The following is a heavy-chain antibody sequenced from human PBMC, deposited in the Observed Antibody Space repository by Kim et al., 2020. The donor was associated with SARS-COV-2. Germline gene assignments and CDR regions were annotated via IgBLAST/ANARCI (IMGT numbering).Heavy chain of an antibody. CDR1: GFTFSNYW. CDR3: ARSLEPGTTPFDY. J-gene: IGHJ4*02. Sequence: GGSLRLSCAASGFTFSNYWMSWVRQAPGKGLEWVAIINGDGTNKYYSDSVKGRFTISRDNTDNSLFLQNSSLKADDTPLNYFARSLEPGTTPFDYWGQGT. CDR2: INGDGTNK. D-gene: IGHD1-7*01. V-gene: IGHV3-7*01.